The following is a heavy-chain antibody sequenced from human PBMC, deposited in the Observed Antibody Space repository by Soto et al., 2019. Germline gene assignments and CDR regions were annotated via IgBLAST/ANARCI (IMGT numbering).Heavy chain of an antibody. J-gene: IGHJ6*02. V-gene: IGHV3-30-3*01. CDR1: GFTFSSYA. CDR2: ISYDGSNK. D-gene: IGHD2-2*01. Sequence: GGSLRLSCAASGFTFSSYAMHWVRQAPGKGLEWVAVISYDGSNKYYADSAKGRFTISRDNSKNTLYLQMNSLRAEDTAVYYCARDRVYCSSTSCYYYGMDVWGQGTTVTVSS. CDR3: ARDRVYCSSTSCYYYGMDV.